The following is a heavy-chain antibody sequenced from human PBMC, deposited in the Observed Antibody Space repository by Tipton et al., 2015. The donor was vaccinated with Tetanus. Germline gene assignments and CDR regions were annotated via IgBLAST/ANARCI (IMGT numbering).Heavy chain of an antibody. CDR1: GGTFTNYA. V-gene: IGHV1-69*01. J-gene: IGHJ3*02. CDR2: ITPIFGTT. D-gene: IGHD2/OR15-2a*01. Sequence: QSGPEVKKPGSSVKVSCKASGGTFTNYALSWVRQAPGQGLEWVGGITPIFGTTNSAPKFQGRVTITADESTNTAYMELSSLRSEDTAVYYCARRPIRNFLDGFDMWGQGTVVTVSS. CDR3: ARRPIRNFLDGFDM.